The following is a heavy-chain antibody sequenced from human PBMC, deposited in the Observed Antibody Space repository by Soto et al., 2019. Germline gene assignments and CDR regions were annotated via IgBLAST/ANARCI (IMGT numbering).Heavy chain of an antibody. CDR3: VKDGSSGWPYYYGMDV. CDR2: ISYDGSNK. D-gene: IGHD6-19*01. Sequence: QVQLVESGGGVVQPGRSLRLSCAASGFTFSSYGMHWVRQAPGKGLEWWAVISYDGSNKYYADSVKGRFTISRDNSKNTLYLQMSSLRAEDTAVYYCVKDGSSGWPYYYGMDVWGQGTTVTVSS. CDR1: GFTFSSYG. J-gene: IGHJ6*02. V-gene: IGHV3-30*18.